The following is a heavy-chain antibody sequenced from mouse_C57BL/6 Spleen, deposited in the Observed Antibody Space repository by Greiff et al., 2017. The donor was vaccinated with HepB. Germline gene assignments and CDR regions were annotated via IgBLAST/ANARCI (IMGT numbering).Heavy chain of an antibody. Sequence: QVQLKQPGAELVRPGSSVKLSCKASGYTFTSYWMHWVKQRPIQGLEWIGNIDPSDSETHYNQKFKDKATLTVDKSSSTAYMQLSSPTSEDSAVYYCARIYGSSYDYAMDYWGQGTSVTVSS. CDR3: ARIYGSSYDYAMDY. CDR2: IDPSDSET. J-gene: IGHJ4*01. D-gene: IGHD1-1*01. V-gene: IGHV1-52*01. CDR1: GYTFTSYW.